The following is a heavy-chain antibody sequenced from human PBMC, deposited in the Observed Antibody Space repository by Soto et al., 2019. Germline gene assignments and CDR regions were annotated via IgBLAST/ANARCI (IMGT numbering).Heavy chain of an antibody. J-gene: IGHJ4*02. V-gene: IGHV3-23*01. Sequence: PGGSLRLSCAASGFTFSIYATSWVRQAPGKGLEWVSAISGSGGNTYYPDSVKGRFTISSDNSKSTLYLQMNSLRAGDTAVYYCAKAGYDSSWYLGYYFDYWAREPWSPSPQ. CDR1: GFTFSIYA. D-gene: IGHD6-13*01. CDR3: AKAGYDSSWYLGYYFDY. CDR2: ISGSGGNT.